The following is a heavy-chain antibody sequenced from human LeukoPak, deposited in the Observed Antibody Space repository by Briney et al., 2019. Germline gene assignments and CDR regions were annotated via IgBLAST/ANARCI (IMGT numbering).Heavy chain of an antibody. Sequence: PSETLSLTCAVYGGSFSGYYWSWIRQPPGKGLEWIGEINHSGSTNYNLSLKSRVTISVDTSKNQFSLKLSSVTAADTAVYYCAKDPHTPISSSWYKINYYYYGMDVWGQGTTVTVSS. D-gene: IGHD6-13*01. CDR2: INHSGST. CDR3: AKDPHTPISSSWYKINYYYYGMDV. CDR1: GGSFSGYY. V-gene: IGHV4-34*01. J-gene: IGHJ6*02.